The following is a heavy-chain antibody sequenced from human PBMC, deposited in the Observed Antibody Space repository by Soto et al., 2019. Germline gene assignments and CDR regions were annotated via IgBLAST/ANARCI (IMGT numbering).Heavy chain of an antibody. Sequence: GASVKVSCKASGGTFSSYTISWVRQAPGQGLEWMGRIIPILGIANYAQKFQGRVTITADKSTSTAYMELSSLRSEDTAVYYCARELYGSGPELLYYYYGMDVWGQGTTVTVSS. CDR2: IIPILGIA. CDR3: ARELYGSGPELLYYYYGMDV. V-gene: IGHV1-69*02. D-gene: IGHD3-10*01. J-gene: IGHJ6*02. CDR1: GGTFSSYT.